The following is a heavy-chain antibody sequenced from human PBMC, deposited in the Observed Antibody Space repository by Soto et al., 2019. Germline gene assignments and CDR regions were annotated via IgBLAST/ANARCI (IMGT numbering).Heavy chain of an antibody. CDR3: ARGVLGYCSGGSCLLTLGWFDP. Sequence: QVQLQQWGAGLLKPSETLSLTCAVYGGSFSGYYWSWIRQPPGKGLEWIGEINHSGSTNYNPSLKSRVTISVDTSKNQFSLKLSSVTAADTAVYYCARGVLGYCSGGSCLLTLGWFDPWGQGTLVTVSS. CDR1: GGSFSGYY. V-gene: IGHV4-34*01. J-gene: IGHJ5*02. CDR2: INHSGST. D-gene: IGHD2-15*01.